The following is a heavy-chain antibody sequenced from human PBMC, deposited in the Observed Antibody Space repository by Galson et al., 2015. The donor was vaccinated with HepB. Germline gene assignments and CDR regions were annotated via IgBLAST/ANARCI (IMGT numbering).Heavy chain of an antibody. CDR2: INPNSGGT. Sequence: SVKVSCKASGYTFTGYYMHWVRQAPGQGLEWMGRINPNSGGTNYAQKFQGRVTMTRDTSISTAYMELSRLRSDDTAVYYCAREQAPSAMVSGAFDIWGQGTMVTVSS. V-gene: IGHV1-2*06. CDR3: AREQAPSAMVSGAFDI. D-gene: IGHD5-18*01. CDR1: GYTFTGYY. J-gene: IGHJ3*02.